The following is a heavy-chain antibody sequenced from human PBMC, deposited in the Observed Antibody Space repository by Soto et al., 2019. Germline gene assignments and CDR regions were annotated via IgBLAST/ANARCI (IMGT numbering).Heavy chain of an antibody. Sequence: QVQLVQSGTEVKKPGSSVKVSCKASGDTFSFYTINWVRQAPGLGLEWVGRINPIVSMSNYAQKFQGRVSMTADKSTGTAYMELRILRSDDTAMYFCAASYGSGYRAFDYWGQGALVIVSS. D-gene: IGHD3-10*01. J-gene: IGHJ4*02. V-gene: IGHV1-69*02. CDR2: INPIVSMS. CDR3: AASYGSGYRAFDY. CDR1: GDTFSFYT.